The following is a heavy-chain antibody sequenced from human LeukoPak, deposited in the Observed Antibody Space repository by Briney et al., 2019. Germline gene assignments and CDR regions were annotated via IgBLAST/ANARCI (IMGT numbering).Heavy chain of an antibody. CDR2: ISGSGSAT. Sequence: GGSLRLSCAASGFTFSVAAMTWVRQAPGKGLEWVSAISGSGSATYYADSVKGRFTVSRDNSKNTLYLQMNSLRAEDTAVYYCAKDQYGEAFDIWGPGTMVTVSS. V-gene: IGHV3-23*01. D-gene: IGHD4-17*01. J-gene: IGHJ3*02. CDR3: AKDQYGEAFDI. CDR1: GFTFSVAA.